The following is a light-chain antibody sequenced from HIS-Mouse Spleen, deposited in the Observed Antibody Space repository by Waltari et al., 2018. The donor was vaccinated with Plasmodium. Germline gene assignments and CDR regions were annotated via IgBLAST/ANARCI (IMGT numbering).Light chain of an antibody. J-gene: IGKJ3*01. Sequence: EIVMTQSPATLSVSPGERATLTCRASQSVSSNLAWYQQNPGQAPRRRIYGASTRATGIPARFSGSGSGTEFTLTISSLQSEDFAVYYCQQYNNWSFTFGPGTKVDIK. V-gene: IGKV3-15*01. CDR3: QQYNNWSFT. CDR1: QSVSSN. CDR2: GAS.